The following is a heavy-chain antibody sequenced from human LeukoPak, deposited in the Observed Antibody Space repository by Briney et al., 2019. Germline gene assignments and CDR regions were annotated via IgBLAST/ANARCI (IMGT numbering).Heavy chain of an antibody. Sequence: GGSLRLSCAASGFTFGRYKMNWVRQAPGKGLEWVSYISSSSSTIHYADSVRGRFTISRDDAKNSLYLQMNSLRAEDTAMYYCARDSSGFDYWGQGTLVTVSS. J-gene: IGHJ4*02. V-gene: IGHV3-48*04. CDR1: GFTFGRYK. CDR3: ARDSSGFDY. CDR2: ISSSSSTI. D-gene: IGHD6-19*01.